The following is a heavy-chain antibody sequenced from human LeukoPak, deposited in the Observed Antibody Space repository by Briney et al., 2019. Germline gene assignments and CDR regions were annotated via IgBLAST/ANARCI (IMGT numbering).Heavy chain of an antibody. J-gene: IGHJ6*02. Sequence: VASVKVSCKASGYTFTSYAMHWVRQAPGQRLEWMGWINAGNGNTKYSQKFQGRVTITRDTSASTAYMELSSLRSEDTAVYYCATDRITMVRGVIRYYYYGMDVWGQGTTVTVSS. D-gene: IGHD3-10*01. CDR2: INAGNGNT. V-gene: IGHV1-3*01. CDR1: GYTFTSYA. CDR3: ATDRITMVRGVIRYYYYGMDV.